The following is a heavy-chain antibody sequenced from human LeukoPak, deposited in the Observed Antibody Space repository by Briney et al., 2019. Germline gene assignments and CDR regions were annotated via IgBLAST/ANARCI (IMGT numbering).Heavy chain of an antibody. Sequence: GGSLRLSCAASGFTFSSYNMNWFRQAPGKGLEWVSSITSSRTYIYYADSVKGRFTISRDNAKNSVYLQMNSLRAADTAVYYCARGSKPIGYWGQGTLVTVSS. CDR1: GFTFSSYN. V-gene: IGHV3-21*01. J-gene: IGHJ4*02. D-gene: IGHD3-10*01. CDR3: ARGSKPIGY. CDR2: ITSSRTYI.